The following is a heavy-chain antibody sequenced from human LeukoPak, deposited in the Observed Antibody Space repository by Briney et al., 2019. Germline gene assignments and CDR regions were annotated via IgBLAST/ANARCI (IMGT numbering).Heavy chain of an antibody. Sequence: GGTLRLSCAASRFTFSTYWMGWVRQAPGNGREWVATIQQDGSVQHYLDSLKGRFTISRDNGKNSLYLQMNTLRAEDTAVYYCAGARGWEFSSWGQGTLVTVSS. CDR1: RFTFSTYW. J-gene: IGHJ5*02. CDR3: AGARGWEFSS. D-gene: IGHD1-26*01. V-gene: IGHV3-7*01. CDR2: IQQDGSVQ.